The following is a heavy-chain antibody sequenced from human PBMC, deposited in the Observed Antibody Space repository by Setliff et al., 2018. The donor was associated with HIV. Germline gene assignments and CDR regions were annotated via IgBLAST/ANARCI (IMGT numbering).Heavy chain of an antibody. CDR1: GGSFNDYY. CDR3: ARGYASGYDAYGY. Sequence: SETLSLTCAVYGGSFNDYYWSWIRQLPGKGLEWIGEIIHSGSINYNPSLKSRVTISVDTYNNQFSLNMNSVNAADTAVYYCARGYASGYDAYGYWGQGTLVTVSS. CDR2: IIHSGSI. V-gene: IGHV4-34*01. J-gene: IGHJ4*02. D-gene: IGHD5-12*01.